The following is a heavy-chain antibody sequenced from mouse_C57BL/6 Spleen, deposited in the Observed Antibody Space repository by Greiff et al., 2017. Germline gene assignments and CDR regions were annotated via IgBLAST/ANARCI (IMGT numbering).Heavy chain of an antibody. CDR3: TRDDDGYYYYYAMDY. J-gene: IGHJ4*01. Sequence: EVQGVESGEGLVKPGGSLKLSCAASGFTFSSYAMSWVRQTPEKRLEWVAYISSGGDYIYYADTVKGLFTISRGNARNTLYLQMSSLKSEDTAMYYCTRDDDGYYYYYAMDYWGQGTSVTVSS. CDR1: GFTFSSYA. V-gene: IGHV5-9-1*02. CDR2: ISSGGDYI. D-gene: IGHD2-3*01.